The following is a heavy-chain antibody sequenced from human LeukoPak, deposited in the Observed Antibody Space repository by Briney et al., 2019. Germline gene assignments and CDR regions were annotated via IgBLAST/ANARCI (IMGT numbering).Heavy chain of an antibody. CDR3: ARDRYSNSFYYYYAMDV. J-gene: IGHJ6*02. D-gene: IGHD4-11*01. V-gene: IGHV4-34*01. CDR1: GGSFSGQY. Sequence: NPSETLSLTCAVFGGSFSGQYWSWIRQPPGKGLEWIGEINHRGSTTYNPSLKSRDTISVDTSKSQFSLKVRSLTAADTAVYYCARDRYSNSFYYYYAMDVWGQGTTVTVSS. CDR2: INHRGST.